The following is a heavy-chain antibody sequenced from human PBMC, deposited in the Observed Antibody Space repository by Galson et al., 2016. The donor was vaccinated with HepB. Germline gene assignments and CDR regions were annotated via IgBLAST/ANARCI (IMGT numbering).Heavy chain of an antibody. CDR2: IIPISGTP. J-gene: IGHJ4*02. Sequence: SVKVSCKASGGSVNTYAITWVRQAPGQGLDWMGGIIPISGTPNYAQKFQVRVTITADESTSTAYMEVSSLRSEDTAVYYCARGGPSNQALLFPEPLRTWGQGTLVTVSS. V-gene: IGHV1-69*13. CDR3: ARGGPSNQALLFPEPLRT. CDR1: GGSVNTYA. D-gene: IGHD2-21*02.